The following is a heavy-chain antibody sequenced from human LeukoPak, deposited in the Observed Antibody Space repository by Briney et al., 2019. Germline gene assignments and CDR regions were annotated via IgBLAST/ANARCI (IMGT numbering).Heavy chain of an antibody. CDR1: GGSTSSGRYC. CDR2: IYYSGSA. Sequence: SQTLSLTCTVSGGSTSSGRYCWSWIRQHPGKALEWVGYIYYSGSAYYNPSLKRRVTISKDTSKTKFSLRLSSVTAADTAVYYCARSYYDSLTGFFFDYWGQGTLVTVSS. D-gene: IGHD3-9*01. J-gene: IGHJ4*02. CDR3: ARSYYDSLTGFFFDY. V-gene: IGHV4-31*03.